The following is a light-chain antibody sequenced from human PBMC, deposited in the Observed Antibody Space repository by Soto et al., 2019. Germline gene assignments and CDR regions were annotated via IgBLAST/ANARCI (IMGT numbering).Light chain of an antibody. CDR3: SSYTSSSLYV. CDR2: DVS. CDR1: SSDVGGYNY. Sequence: QSALTQPASVSGSPGQSITISCTGTSSDVGGYNYVSWYQQHPGKAPKLMIYDVSNRPSGVSNRFSGSKSGNTASLTISGLQAEEEADYYCSSYTSSSLYVFGNGTKLTVL. V-gene: IGLV2-14*01. J-gene: IGLJ1*01.